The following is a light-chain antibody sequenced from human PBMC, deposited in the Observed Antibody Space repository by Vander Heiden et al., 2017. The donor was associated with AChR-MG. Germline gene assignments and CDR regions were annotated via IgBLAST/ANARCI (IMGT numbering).Light chain of an antibody. CDR1: SSNIGNNY. CDR2: DNN. J-gene: IGLJ1*01. Sequence: QSVLTPPPSVSAAPGHTVTISCSGSSSNIGNNYVSWYQQLPGTAPKLLIYDNNKRPSGIPDRFSGSKSGTSATLGITGLQTGDEADYYCGTWDSSLSAGPYVFGTGTKVTVL. V-gene: IGLV1-51*01. CDR3: GTWDSSLSAGPYV.